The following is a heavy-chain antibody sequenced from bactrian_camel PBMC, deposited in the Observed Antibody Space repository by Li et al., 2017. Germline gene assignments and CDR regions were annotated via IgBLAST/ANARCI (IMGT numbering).Heavy chain of an antibody. CDR1: AYITEQCG. V-gene: IGHV3S54*01. CDR3: AASILNYGLGTFVTIPRIGDNY. D-gene: IGHD5*01. J-gene: IGHJ4*01. CDR2: FYAGGGAT. Sequence: VQLVESGGGSVQAGGSLKLSCAGSAYITEQCGMGWYRQAAGKEREGVAGFYAGGGATAYADSVKGRFTISRDNAKNTLYLQMNSLKPEDTAMYYCAASILNYGLGTFVTIPRIGDNYWGQGTQVTVS.